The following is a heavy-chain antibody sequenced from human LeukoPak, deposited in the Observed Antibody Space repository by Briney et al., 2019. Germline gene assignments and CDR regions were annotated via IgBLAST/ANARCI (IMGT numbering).Heavy chain of an antibody. Sequence: PSETLSLTCAVYGGSFSGYYWSWIRQPPGKGLEWIGEINHSGSTNYDPSLKSRVTISVDTSKNQFSLKLSSVAAADTAAYYCARERRGFGINYYYYYGMDVWGQGTTVTVSS. J-gene: IGHJ6*02. CDR2: INHSGST. CDR3: ARERRGFGINYYYYYGMDV. CDR1: GGSFSGYY. V-gene: IGHV4-34*01. D-gene: IGHD3-10*01.